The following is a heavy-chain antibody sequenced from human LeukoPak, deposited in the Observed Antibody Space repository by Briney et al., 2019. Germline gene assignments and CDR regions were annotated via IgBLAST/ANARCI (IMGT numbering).Heavy chain of an antibody. J-gene: IGHJ5*02. CDR3: ARATPGFSSAWFSNWFDP. V-gene: IGHV4-59*01. CDR2: IYYSGTT. D-gene: IGHD6-19*01. CDR1: GGSISGNY. Sequence: PSETLSLTCTVSGGSISGNYWSWIRQPPGEGLEWIGYIYYSGTTRYNPSLRSRVTISVDTSKNQFSLILTSVTAADTAVYYCARATPGFSSAWFSNWFDPWGQGALVTVSS.